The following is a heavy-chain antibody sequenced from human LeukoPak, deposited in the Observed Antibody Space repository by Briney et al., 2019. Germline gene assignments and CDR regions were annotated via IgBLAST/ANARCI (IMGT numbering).Heavy chain of an antibody. Sequence: TSETLSLTCTVSGGSISSSSYYWGWIRQPPGKGLEWIGSIYYSGSTYYNPSLKSRVTISVDTSKNQFSLKLSSVTAADTAVYYCARRVYTRSSGWYYWGQGTLVTVSS. D-gene: IGHD6-19*01. J-gene: IGHJ4*02. CDR1: GGSISSSSYY. CDR3: ARRVYTRSSGWYY. CDR2: IYYSGST. V-gene: IGHV4-39*01.